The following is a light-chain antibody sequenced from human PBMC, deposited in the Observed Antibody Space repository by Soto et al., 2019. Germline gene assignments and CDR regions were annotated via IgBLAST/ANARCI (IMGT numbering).Light chain of an antibody. V-gene: IGKV1-33*01. CDR1: QDISNN. CDR3: QQFQSLPLT. CDR2: DTS. Sequence: DIQMTQSPSSLSASVGDRVIITCQASQDISNNLNWYQQRPGKAPKLLIHDTSNLETGVPSRISGSGFGTHFSLAIYSLQSEDIGTYYCQQFQSLPLTFGGGTKVEIK. J-gene: IGKJ4*01.